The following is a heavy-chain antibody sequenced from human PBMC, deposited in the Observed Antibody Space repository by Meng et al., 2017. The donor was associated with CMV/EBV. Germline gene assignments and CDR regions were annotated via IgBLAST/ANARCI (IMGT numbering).Heavy chain of an antibody. CDR2: IIPIFGTA. V-gene: IGHV1-69*05. J-gene: IGHJ6*02. D-gene: IGHD3-3*01. CDR3: ARQGLGENLVEWLFTDRTRYYYYGMDV. CDR1: GGTFSSYS. Sequence: SVKVSCKASGGTFSSYSISWVRQAPGQGLEGMGGIIPIFGTANYAQKFQGRVTITTDESTSTAYMELSSLRSEDTAVYYCARQGLGENLVEWLFTDRTRYYYYGMDVWGQGTTVTVSS.